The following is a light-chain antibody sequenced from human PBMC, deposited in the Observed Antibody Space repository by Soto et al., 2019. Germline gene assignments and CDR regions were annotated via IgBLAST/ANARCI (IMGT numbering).Light chain of an antibody. CDR3: AAWDDSLNAVV. J-gene: IGLJ2*01. Sequence: QSVLTQPTSASGTPGQRVTIACSGRSSNIGSNTVNWYQQLPGTAPKLLIYSNNQRPSGVPDRFSGSKSGTSASLAISGLQSEDEADYYCAAWDDSLNAVVFGGGTKVTVL. V-gene: IGLV1-44*01. CDR1: SSNIGSNT. CDR2: SNN.